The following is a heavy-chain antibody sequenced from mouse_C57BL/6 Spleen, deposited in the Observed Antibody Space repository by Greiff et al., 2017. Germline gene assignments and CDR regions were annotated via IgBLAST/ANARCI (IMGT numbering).Heavy chain of an antibody. CDR3: ARGGWDGAMDY. V-gene: IGHV5-17*01. CDR2: ISSGSSTI. J-gene: IGHJ4*01. CDR1: GFTFSDYG. Sequence: VQLKESGGGLVKPGGSLKLSCAASGFTFSDYGMHWVRQAPEKGLEWVAYISSGSSTIYYADTVKGRFTISRDNAKNTLFLQMTSLRSEDTAMXYCARGGWDGAMDYWGQGTSVTVSS. D-gene: IGHD4-1*01.